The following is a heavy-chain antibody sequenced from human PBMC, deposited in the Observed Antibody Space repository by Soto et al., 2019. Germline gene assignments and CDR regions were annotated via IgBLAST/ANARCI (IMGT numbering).Heavy chain of an antibody. CDR1: RFTFSNYG. CDR3: VKGGYHYFDY. Sequence: QVQLVESGGGVVQPGRSLRLSCAASRFTFSNYGMHWVRQTPGKGLEWVAVISYDGSNKYYADSVKGRFTISRDNSKNTLYLQMNILRAEDTAVYYCVKGGYHYFDYWGQGTLVTVCS. V-gene: IGHV3-30*18. D-gene: IGHD5-12*01. J-gene: IGHJ4*02. CDR2: ISYDGSNK.